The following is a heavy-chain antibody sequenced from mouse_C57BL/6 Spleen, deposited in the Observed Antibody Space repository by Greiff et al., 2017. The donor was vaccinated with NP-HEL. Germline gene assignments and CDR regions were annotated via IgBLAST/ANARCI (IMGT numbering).Heavy chain of an antibody. Sequence: EVQLQQSGPELVKPGASVKISCKASGYTFTDYYMNWVKQSHGKSLEWIGDINPNNGGTSYNQKFKGKATLPVAKSSSTAYMELRSLTSEDSAVYYCARSGPYYGSSPYAMDYWGQGTSVTVSS. V-gene: IGHV1-26*01. D-gene: IGHD1-1*01. CDR3: ARSGPYYGSSPYAMDY. CDR1: GYTFTDYY. J-gene: IGHJ4*01. CDR2: INPNNGGT.